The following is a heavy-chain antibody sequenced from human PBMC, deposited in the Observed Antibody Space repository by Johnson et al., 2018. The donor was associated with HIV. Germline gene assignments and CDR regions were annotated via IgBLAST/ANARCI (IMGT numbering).Heavy chain of an antibody. J-gene: IGHJ3*02. V-gene: IGHV3-30*02. CDR3: ARGFHRGGAFDI. CDR2: IRYDGSNK. D-gene: IGHD1-14*01. Sequence: QVQLVESGGGVVQPGGSLRLSCAASGFIFSIYGMHWVRQAPGKGLEWVAFIRYDGSNKDYVDSVKGRFTISRDNSKNTLYLQMNRLGAEDTAVYYCARGFHRGGAFDIWGQATMVTVSS. CDR1: GFIFSIYG.